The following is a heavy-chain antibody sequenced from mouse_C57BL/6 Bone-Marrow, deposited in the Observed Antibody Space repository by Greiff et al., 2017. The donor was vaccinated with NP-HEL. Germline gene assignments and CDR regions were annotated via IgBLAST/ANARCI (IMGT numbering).Heavy chain of an antibody. D-gene: IGHD2-3*01. CDR1: GYTFTSYW. J-gene: IGHJ1*03. CDR3: ARREDGRLLRSYWYFDV. CDR2: IHPNSGST. Sequence: QVQLQQPGAELVKPGASVKLSCKASGYTFTSYWMHWVKQRPGQGLEWIGMIHPNSGSTNYNEKFKSKATLTVDKSSSTAYMQRSSLTSEDSAVYYCARREDGRLLRSYWYFDVWGTGTTVTVSS. V-gene: IGHV1-64*01.